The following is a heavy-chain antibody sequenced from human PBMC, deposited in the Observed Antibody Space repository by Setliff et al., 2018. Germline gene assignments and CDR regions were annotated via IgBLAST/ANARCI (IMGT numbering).Heavy chain of an antibody. D-gene: IGHD2-15*01. Sequence: WASVKVSCKASGGTFSSYAISWVRQAPGQGLEWMGRIIPIFGTANYAQKFQGRVTITADKSTSTAYMELSSLRAEDTAVYYCAKGGLDCSGTNCYLPHYYGMDVWGQGTTVTVSS. CDR2: IIPIFGTA. CDR3: AKGGLDCSGTNCYLPHYYGMDV. V-gene: IGHV1-69*06. CDR1: GGTFSSYA. J-gene: IGHJ6*02.